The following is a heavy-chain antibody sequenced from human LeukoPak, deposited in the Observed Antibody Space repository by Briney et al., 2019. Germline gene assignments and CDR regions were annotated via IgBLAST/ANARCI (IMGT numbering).Heavy chain of an antibody. CDR3: AKGNARGIWFGELLPQDYFDY. D-gene: IGHD3-10*01. CDR1: GFTFSDYY. J-gene: IGHJ4*02. Sequence: PGGSLRLSCAASGFTFSDYYMSWIRQAPGKGLEWVSYISSSGTTRYYADSVKGRFTISRDNSKNTLYLQMNSLRAEDTAVYYCAKGNARGIWFGELLPQDYFDYWGQGTLVTVSS. V-gene: IGHV3-11*01. CDR2: ISSSGTTR.